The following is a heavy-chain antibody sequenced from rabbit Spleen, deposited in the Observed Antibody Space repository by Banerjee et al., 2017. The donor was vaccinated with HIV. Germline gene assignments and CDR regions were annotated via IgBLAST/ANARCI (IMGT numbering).Heavy chain of an antibody. CDR3: ARDPVIAGSAYYDL. V-gene: IGHV1S40*01. J-gene: IGHJ4*01. D-gene: IGHD8-1*01. Sequence: QSLEESGGDLVKPGASLTLTCTASGFSFSSNYYMCWVRQAPGKGLEWIACIYTGSRGNTHYASWAKGRLTISKTSSTTVTLQMTSLTAADTATYFCARDPVIAGSAYYDLWGPGTLVTVS. CDR1: GFSFSSNYY. CDR2: IYTGSRGNT.